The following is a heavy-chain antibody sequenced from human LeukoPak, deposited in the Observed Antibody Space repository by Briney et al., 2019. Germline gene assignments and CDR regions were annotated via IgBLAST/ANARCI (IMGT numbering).Heavy chain of an antibody. J-gene: IGHJ3*02. CDR1: EYTFTSYY. D-gene: IGHD3-22*01. Sequence: ASVKVSCKASEYTFTSYYMQWVRQAPGQGLEWMGIINPSGGSTSYAQKFQGRVTMTRDTSTSTVYMELSSLRSEDTAVYYCARGLTGDSSDGDAFDTWGQGTMVTVSS. CDR2: INPSGGST. CDR3: ARGLTGDSSDGDAFDT. V-gene: IGHV1-46*01.